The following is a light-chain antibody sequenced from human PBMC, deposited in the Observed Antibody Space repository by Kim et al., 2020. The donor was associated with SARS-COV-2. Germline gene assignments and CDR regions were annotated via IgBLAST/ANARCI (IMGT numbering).Light chain of an antibody. CDR1: TSNIGSST. Sequence: QSVLTQPPSASGTPGQRVTISCSGSTSNIGSSTVNWYQQFPGTAPKLLIYSNTLRPSGVPDRFSGSKSGTSASLAISGLQSEDEADYYCATWDDSLDGPVFGGGTKLTVL. J-gene: IGLJ3*02. CDR2: SNT. V-gene: IGLV1-44*01. CDR3: ATWDDSLDGPV.